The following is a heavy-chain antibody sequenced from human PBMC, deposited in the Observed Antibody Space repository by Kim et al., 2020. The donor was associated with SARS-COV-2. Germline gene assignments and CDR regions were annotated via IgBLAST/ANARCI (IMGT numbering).Heavy chain of an antibody. CDR1: GDSVSSNSVA. Sequence: SQTLSLTCAISGDSVSSNSVAWNWIRQSPSRGLEWLGRTYYRSKWYNDYAVSVKSRISINPDTSKNQFSLQVNSVTPEDTAVYYCTRGSKASAGSFDYWGQEPWSPSPQ. V-gene: IGHV6-1*01. J-gene: IGHJ4*01. CDR2: TYYRSKWYN. CDR3: TRGSKASAGSFDY. D-gene: IGHD6-13*01.